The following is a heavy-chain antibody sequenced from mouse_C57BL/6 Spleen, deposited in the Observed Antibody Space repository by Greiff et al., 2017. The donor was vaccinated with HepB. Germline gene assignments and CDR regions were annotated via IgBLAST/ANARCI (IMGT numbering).Heavy chain of an antibody. CDR3: TREFTTVVARYFDV. Sequence: EVQLQQSGAELVRPGASVKLSCTASGFNIKDDYMHWVKQRPEQGLEWIGWIDPENGDTEYASKFQGKATITADTSSNTAYLQLSSLTSEDTAVYYCTREFTTVVARYFDVWGTGTTVTVSS. V-gene: IGHV14-4*01. D-gene: IGHD1-1*01. CDR2: IDPENGDT. J-gene: IGHJ1*03. CDR1: GFNIKDDY.